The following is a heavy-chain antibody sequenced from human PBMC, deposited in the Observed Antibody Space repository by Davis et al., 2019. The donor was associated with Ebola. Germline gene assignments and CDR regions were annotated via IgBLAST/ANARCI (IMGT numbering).Heavy chain of an antibody. CDR1: GGTFSSYA. CDR3: ARRRVGHTKAYYYYGMDV. Sequence: SVKVSCKASGGTFSSYAISWVRQAPGQGLEWMGRIIPILGIANYAQKFQGRVTITADKSTRTAYMELSSLRSEDTAVYYCARRRVGHTKAYYYYGMDVWGQGTTVTVSS. J-gene: IGHJ6*02. V-gene: IGHV1-69*04. D-gene: IGHD6-25*01. CDR2: IIPILGIA.